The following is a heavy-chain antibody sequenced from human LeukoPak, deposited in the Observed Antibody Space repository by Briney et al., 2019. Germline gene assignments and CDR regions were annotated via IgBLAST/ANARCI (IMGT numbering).Heavy chain of an antibody. D-gene: IGHD3-22*01. CDR1: GDSISSSSYY. CDR2: VYSSGST. J-gene: IGHJ4*02. V-gene: IGHV4-39*07. Sequence: SETLSLTCIVSGDSISSSSYYWGWIRQPPGKGLEWIGSVYSSGSTYYNPSLKTRVTISVDTSKNQFSLKLSSVTAADTAVYYCTRGRYYYDSSGFFDYWGQGTLVTVSS. CDR3: TRGRYYYDSSGFFDY.